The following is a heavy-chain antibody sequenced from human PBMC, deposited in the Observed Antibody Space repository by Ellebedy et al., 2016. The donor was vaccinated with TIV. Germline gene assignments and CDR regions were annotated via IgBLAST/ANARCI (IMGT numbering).Heavy chain of an antibody. V-gene: IGHV4-4*07. CDR3: ARDVWRGSVTTAFDQ. CDR2: IYSSGYT. CDR1: GASIRGYY. J-gene: IGHJ4*02. D-gene: IGHD3-3*01. Sequence: SETLSLXXTVSGASIRGYYWSWIRQSAGKGLEWIGRIYSSGYTIYNSSLKSRVTLSVETPKNQLSLKMTSVTAADAAVYFCARDVWRGSVTTAFDQWGQGALVTVSS.